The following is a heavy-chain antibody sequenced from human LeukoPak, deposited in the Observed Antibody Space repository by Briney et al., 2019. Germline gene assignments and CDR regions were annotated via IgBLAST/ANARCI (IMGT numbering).Heavy chain of an antibody. D-gene: IGHD2-2*01. Sequence: PGGSLSLSCAASGFTFSTYSMNWVRQAPGRGPEWVSYISSSSGTIYYADSVKGRFTISRDNAKNSLYLQMNSLRAEDTAVYYCARARWCGSTSCSFYMDVWGKGTTVIVSS. V-gene: IGHV3-48*04. J-gene: IGHJ6*03. CDR2: ISSSSGTI. CDR3: ARARWCGSTSCSFYMDV. CDR1: GFTFSTYS.